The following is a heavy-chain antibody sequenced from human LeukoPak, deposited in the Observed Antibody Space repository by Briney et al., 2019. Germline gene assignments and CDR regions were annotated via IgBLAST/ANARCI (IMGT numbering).Heavy chain of an antibody. CDR2: INHSGST. J-gene: IGHJ4*02. CDR3: ARAPEYGLYYFDY. D-gene: IGHD1-14*01. Sequence: SETLSLTCAVYGGSFSGYYWSWIRQPPGKGLEWIGEINHSGSTYYNPSLKSRVSISVDTSKNQFSLKLTSVTAADTAVYYCARAPEYGLYYFDYWGQGTLVTVSS. CDR1: GGSFSGYY. V-gene: IGHV4-34*01.